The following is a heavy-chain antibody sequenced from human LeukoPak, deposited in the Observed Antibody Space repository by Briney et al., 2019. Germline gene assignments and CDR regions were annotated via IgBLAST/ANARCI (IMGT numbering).Heavy chain of an antibody. CDR1: GFTFRVYA. D-gene: IGHD3-22*01. CDR2: ISGSGSST. J-gene: IGHJ3*02. V-gene: IGHV3-23*01. CDR3: AKAKITLIVVANPNSGALDI. Sequence: GGSLRLSCAASGFTFRVYAMTWVRQVPGKGLESVSGISGSGSSTYSADSVKGRFTISRDNSNNTLYLQMNSLRAEDTALYYCAKAKITLIVVANPNSGALDIWGQGTMVTVSS.